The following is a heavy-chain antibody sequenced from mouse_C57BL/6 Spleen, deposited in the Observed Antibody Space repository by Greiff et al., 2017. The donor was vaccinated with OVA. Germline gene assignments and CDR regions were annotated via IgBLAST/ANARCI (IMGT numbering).Heavy chain of an antibody. D-gene: IGHD2-3*01. V-gene: IGHV5-17*01. J-gene: IGHJ1*03. CDR1: GFTFSDYG. Sequence: EVKLVESGGGLVKPGGSLNLSCAASGFTFSDYGMHWVRQAPEKGLEWVAYISSGSSTIYYADTVKGRFTFSRDNAKNTLFLQMTSLRSEDTAMYYCAKGDGYIWYFDVWGTGTTVTVSS. CDR2: ISSGSSTI. CDR3: AKGDGYIWYFDV.